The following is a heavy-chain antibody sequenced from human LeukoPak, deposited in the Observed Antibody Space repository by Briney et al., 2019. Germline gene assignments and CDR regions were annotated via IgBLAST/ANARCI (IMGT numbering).Heavy chain of an antibody. CDR1: GLIFTNYG. J-gene: IGHJ4*02. CDR2: IWFDGTKR. CDR3: ARGGYDFDY. D-gene: IGHD5-12*01. V-gene: IGHV3-33*01. Sequence: GGSLRLSCEASGLIFTNYGMHWVRQAPGKGLEWVAVIWFDGTKRYYTESVEGRFTISRDTSKNTLYLQMNSLRVEDTAVYYCARGGYDFDYWGQGTLVTVSS.